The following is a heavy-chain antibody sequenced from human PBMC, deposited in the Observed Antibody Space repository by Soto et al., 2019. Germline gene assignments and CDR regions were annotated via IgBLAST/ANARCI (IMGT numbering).Heavy chain of an antibody. V-gene: IGHV1-69*02. CDR1: GGTFSRYT. CDR2: IIPILDKP. Sequence: QIQLVQSGAEVKKPGSSVKVSCKASGGTFSRYTISWVRQAPGQGLEWMGRIIPILDKPNYAQNFQGRVTITADKSTSTAYMELSSLRSDDTAVYYCASHFTGVLVLGASPPGGDNYGWDVWGQGTTVTVSS. J-gene: IGHJ6*02. CDR3: ASHFTGVLVLGASPPGGDNYGWDV. D-gene: IGHD2-15*01.